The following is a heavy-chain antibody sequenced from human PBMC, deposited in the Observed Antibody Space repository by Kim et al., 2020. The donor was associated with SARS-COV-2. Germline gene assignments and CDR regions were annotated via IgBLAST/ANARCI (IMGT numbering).Heavy chain of an antibody. Sequence: GGSLRLSCEASGFTFSDFYMSWMRQAPGKGLEWISDINTGGSKSSHADPVKGRFTPSRDNSKNALYLQMNSLRADDTAVYYCATTHFYGLYVWGQGTTVT. V-gene: IGHV3-11*01. CDR1: GFTFSDFY. D-gene: IGHD3-3*02. CDR2: INTGGSKS. J-gene: IGHJ6*02. CDR3: ATTHFYGLYV.